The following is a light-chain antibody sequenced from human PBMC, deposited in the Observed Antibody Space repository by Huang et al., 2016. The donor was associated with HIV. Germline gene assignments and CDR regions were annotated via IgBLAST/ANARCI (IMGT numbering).Light chain of an antibody. Sequence: DIQMTQSPSTLSASVGDRVTITCRASQSISSWLAWYQQKPGKAPKVLIYKASSLESGVPSRFSGSGSGTEFPLTISSLQPDDFATYYCQQYNRYSYTFGQGTNLEIK. J-gene: IGKJ2*01. CDR2: KAS. V-gene: IGKV1-5*03. CDR3: QQYNRYSYT. CDR1: QSISSW.